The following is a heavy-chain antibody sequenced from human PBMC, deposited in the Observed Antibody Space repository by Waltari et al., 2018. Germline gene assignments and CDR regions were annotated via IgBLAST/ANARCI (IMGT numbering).Heavy chain of an antibody. J-gene: IGHJ4*02. Sequence: QVQLQESGQGLVQPSGTLSRTCAVSGDSISGNYWWSWVRQSPETGLEWIGQVHHSGKTHYNPSLQSRVTISVDKPKNQFSLNLNSVTAADTAIYYCAGDRAIGLFFDYWGRGTLVTVSS. V-gene: IGHV4-4*02. CDR1: GDSISGNYW. D-gene: IGHD2-2*01. CDR3: AGDRAIGLFFDY. CDR2: VHHSGKT.